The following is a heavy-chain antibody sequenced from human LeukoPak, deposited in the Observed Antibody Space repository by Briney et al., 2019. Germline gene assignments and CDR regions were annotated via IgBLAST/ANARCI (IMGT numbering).Heavy chain of an antibody. CDR2: IYYSGST. CDR3: AGYYGPAYYFDY. D-gene: IGHD4-17*01. Sequence: SETLSLTCTVSGASISSGDYYWSWIRQHPGKGLEWIGYIYYSGSTYYNPSLKSRVTISVDTSKNQFSLKLSSVTAADTAVYYCAGYYGPAYYFDYWGQGTLVTVSS. CDR1: GASISSGDYY. V-gene: IGHV4-31*03. J-gene: IGHJ4*02.